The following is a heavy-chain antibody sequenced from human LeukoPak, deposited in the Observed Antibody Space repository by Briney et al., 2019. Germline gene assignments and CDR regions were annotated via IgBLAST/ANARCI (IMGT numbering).Heavy chain of an antibody. CDR3: ASLGDSTTTTPDDEFDY. CDR2: MNPNSGNT. V-gene: IGHV1-8*03. D-gene: IGHD1-26*01. J-gene: IGHJ4*02. CDR1: GYTFTSYD. Sequence: ASVKVSCKASGYTFTSYDINWVRQATGQGLEWMGWMNPNSGNTGYAQKFQGRVTITRNTSISTAYMELSSLRSEDTAVYYCASLGDSTTTTPDDEFDYWGQGTLVTVSS.